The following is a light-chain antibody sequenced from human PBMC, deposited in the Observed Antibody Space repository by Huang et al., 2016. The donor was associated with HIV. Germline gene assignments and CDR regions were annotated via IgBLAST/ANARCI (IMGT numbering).Light chain of an antibody. CDR1: QSIGTN. CDR2: GAS. J-gene: IGKJ4*01. Sequence: IILTQSPATLFVSPGEGATLSCRASQSIGTNLAWYQQVPGQAPRLLVYGASTRATGVPVRFSGSGSGTQFNLTLSSLQSEDFATYYCQHYSNWPPLTFGGGTKVDI. V-gene: IGKV3-15*01. CDR3: QHYSNWPPLT.